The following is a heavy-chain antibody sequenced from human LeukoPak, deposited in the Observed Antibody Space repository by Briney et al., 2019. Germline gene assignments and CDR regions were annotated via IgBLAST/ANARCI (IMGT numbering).Heavy chain of an antibody. CDR1: GFTFSDYY. CDR3: ASILGYCSSTSCYAFDY. D-gene: IGHD2-2*01. CDR2: ISSSGSTI. Sequence: PGGSLRLSCAASGFTFSDYYMSLIRQAPGKGLEWVSYISSSGSTIYYADSVKGRFTISRDNAKNSLYLQMNSLRAEDTAVYYCASILGYCSSTSCYAFDYWGQGTLVTVSS. J-gene: IGHJ4*02. V-gene: IGHV3-11*04.